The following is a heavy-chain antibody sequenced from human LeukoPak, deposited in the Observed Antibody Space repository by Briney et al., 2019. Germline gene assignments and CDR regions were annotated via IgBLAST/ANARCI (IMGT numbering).Heavy chain of an antibody. CDR2: INPNGDGS. D-gene: IGHD3-22*01. CDR3: ARENLPIDRHGYQEALDF. Sequence: ASVKVSCKASGYTFTGFYIHWVRQAPGQGLEWVGWINPNGDGSNYAQKFQGRLTMTRDTSINTVYMELSRVTSDDTAVYYCARENLPIDRHGYQEALDFWGQGTMVTVS. V-gene: IGHV1-2*02. J-gene: IGHJ3*01. CDR1: GYTFTGFY.